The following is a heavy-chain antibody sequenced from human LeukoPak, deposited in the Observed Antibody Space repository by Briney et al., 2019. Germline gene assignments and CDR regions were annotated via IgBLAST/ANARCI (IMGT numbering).Heavy chain of an antibody. CDR1: GFTFDDSV. CDR3: AKGGHPTRYYCGMDV. Sequence: GGSLRLSCAGAGFTFDDSVMHWVRQAPGKGLEWVSTINWNSGNIGYADSVKGRFTISRDNAKNSLFLQMNSLRTEDTALYYCAKGGHPTRYYCGMDVWGQGTTVTVSS. D-gene: IGHD2-15*01. V-gene: IGHV3-9*01. CDR2: INWNSGNI. J-gene: IGHJ6*02.